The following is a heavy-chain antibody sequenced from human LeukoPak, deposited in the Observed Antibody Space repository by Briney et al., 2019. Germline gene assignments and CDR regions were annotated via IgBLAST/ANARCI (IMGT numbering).Heavy chain of an antibody. D-gene: IGHD6-13*01. CDR2: IYYSGST. Sequence: SETLSLTCTVSGGSISSYYWSWIRQPPGKGLEWIGYIYYSGSTNYNPSLKSRVTISVDTSKNQFSLKLSSVTAADTAVYYCARSPGYSSSWYRHDYWGQGTLVTVSS. J-gene: IGHJ4*02. V-gene: IGHV4-59*01. CDR3: ARSPGYSSSWYRHDY. CDR1: GGSISSYY.